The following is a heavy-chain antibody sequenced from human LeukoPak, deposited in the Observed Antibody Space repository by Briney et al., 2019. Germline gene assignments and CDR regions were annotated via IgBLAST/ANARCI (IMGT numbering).Heavy chain of an antibody. J-gene: IGHJ4*02. Sequence: GASVKVSRKASGYTFTGYYMHWVRQAPGQGLEWMGWINPNSGGTNYAQKFQGRVTMTRDTSIGTAYMDLSRLRSDDTAVYYCARGARKVPAAYFDYWGQGTLVTVSS. CDR3: ARGARKVPAAYFDY. CDR1: GYTFTGYY. CDR2: INPNSGGT. D-gene: IGHD2-2*01. V-gene: IGHV1-2*02.